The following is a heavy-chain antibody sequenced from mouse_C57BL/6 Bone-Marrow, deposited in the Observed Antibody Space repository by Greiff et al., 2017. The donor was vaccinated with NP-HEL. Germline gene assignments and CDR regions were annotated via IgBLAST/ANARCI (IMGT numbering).Heavy chain of an antibody. V-gene: IGHV6-6*01. CDR1: GFTFSDAW. CDR2: IRNKANNHAT. CDR3: TGGLRGAWFAY. Sequence: EVKVEESGGGLVQPGGSMKLSCAASGFTFSDAWMDWVRQSPEQGLEWVAEIRNKANNHATYYAESVKGRFTISRDDSKSSVYLQMNSVRAEDTGIYYCTGGLRGAWFAYWGQGTLVTVSA. J-gene: IGHJ3*01. D-gene: IGHD2-4*01.